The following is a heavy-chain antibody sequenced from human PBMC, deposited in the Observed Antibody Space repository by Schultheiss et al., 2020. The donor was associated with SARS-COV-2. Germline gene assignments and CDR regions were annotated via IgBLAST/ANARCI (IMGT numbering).Heavy chain of an antibody. CDR3: ARDGGSSSDRFDP. CDR1: GGSISSYY. Sequence: SETLSLTCTVSGGSISSYYWSWIRQPPGKGLEWIGEINHSGSTNYNPSLKSRVTISVDTSKNQFSLKLSSVTAADTAVYYCARDGGSSSDRFDPWGQGTLVTVSS. J-gene: IGHJ5*02. CDR2: INHSGST. D-gene: IGHD6-13*01. V-gene: IGHV4-34*01.